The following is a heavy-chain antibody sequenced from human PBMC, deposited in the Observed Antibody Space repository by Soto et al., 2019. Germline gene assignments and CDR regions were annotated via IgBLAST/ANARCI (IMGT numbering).Heavy chain of an antibody. Sequence: ASVKVSCKASGYTFTSYGITWVRQAPGQGLEWMGWISGYNGDTKYAQKFQGRVTMTTDTFTSTAYMQLSSLRSDDTAVYYCARDLRPISSWYSPGMDVWGQGTTVTVSS. CDR1: GYTFTSYG. J-gene: IGHJ6*02. V-gene: IGHV1-18*01. CDR2: ISGYNGDT. D-gene: IGHD6-13*01. CDR3: ARDLRPISSWYSPGMDV.